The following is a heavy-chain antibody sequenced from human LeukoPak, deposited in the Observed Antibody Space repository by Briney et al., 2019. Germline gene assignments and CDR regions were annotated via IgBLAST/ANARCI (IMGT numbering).Heavy chain of an antibody. V-gene: IGHV3-30*02. J-gene: IGHJ4*02. Sequence: GGSLRLSCAASGFTFSSYGMHWVRQAPGKGLEGVAFIRYDGSNKYYADSVKGRFTISRDNSKNTLYLQMNSLRAEDTAVYYCAKDRGFLEWPLDYWGQGTLVTVSS. CDR2: IRYDGSNK. CDR3: AKDRGFLEWPLDY. D-gene: IGHD3-3*01. CDR1: GFTFSSYG.